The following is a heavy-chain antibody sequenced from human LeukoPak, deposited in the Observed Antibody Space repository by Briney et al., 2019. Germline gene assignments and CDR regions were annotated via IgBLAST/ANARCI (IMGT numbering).Heavy chain of an antibody. CDR3: ARNSGSGFDY. CDR2: IDPSGGST. CDR1: GYTFTSYY. D-gene: IGHD2-15*01. J-gene: IGHJ4*02. Sequence: ASVKDSCKASGYTFTSYYIDWVRQAPGQGLEWMGRIDPSGGSTSYAQKFQGRVTMTRGTSTSTVYMELSSLISEDTAVYYCARNSGSGFDYWGQGTLVTVSS. V-gene: IGHV1-46*01.